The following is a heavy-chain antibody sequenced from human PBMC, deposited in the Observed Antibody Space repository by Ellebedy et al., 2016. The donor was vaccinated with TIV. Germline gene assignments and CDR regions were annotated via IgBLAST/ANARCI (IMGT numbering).Heavy chain of an antibody. CDR2: INAGNGNT. D-gene: IGHD6-19*01. CDR1: GYTFTSYA. Sequence: AASVKVSCKASGYTFTSYAMHWVRQAPGQRLEWMGWINAGNGNTKYSQKFQGRVTITRDTSASTAYMELSSLRSEDTAVYYCARGRIAVAGFVYWGQGTLVTVSS. J-gene: IGHJ4*02. V-gene: IGHV1-3*01. CDR3: ARGRIAVAGFVY.